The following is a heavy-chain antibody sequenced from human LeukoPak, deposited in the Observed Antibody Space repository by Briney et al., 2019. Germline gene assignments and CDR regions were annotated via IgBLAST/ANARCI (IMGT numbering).Heavy chain of an antibody. V-gene: IGHV3-43*02. CDR3: AKGYNSGWYYFDY. D-gene: IGHD6-19*01. CDR1: GLPIADFA. J-gene: IGHJ4*02. Sequence: QPGGSLRLSCVASGLPIADFAMHWVRQAPGKGLEWVSLISGDGVSTFYADSVKGRFSISRDNSKNSLYLQMNSLRAEDTAVYYCAKGYNSGWYYFDYWGQGTLVTVSS. CDR2: ISGDGVST.